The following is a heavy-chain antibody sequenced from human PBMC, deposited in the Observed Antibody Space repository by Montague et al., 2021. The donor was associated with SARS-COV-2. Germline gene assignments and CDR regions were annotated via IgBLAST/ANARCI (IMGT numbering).Heavy chain of an antibody. Sequence: SEIRSLTCRVSGDSISTSTWWTWVRQTPGKGLEWIGEIFHSGTINYNPSLKSRVSISVDKSNNQFSLRLSSLIAADTAVYYCATLSRRTAAGTRDYFGLDVWGQGTTVVVSS. CDR1: GDSISTSTW. D-gene: IGHD6-13*01. V-gene: IGHV4-4*02. J-gene: IGHJ6*02. CDR3: ATLSRRTAAGTRDYFGLDV. CDR2: IFHSGTI.